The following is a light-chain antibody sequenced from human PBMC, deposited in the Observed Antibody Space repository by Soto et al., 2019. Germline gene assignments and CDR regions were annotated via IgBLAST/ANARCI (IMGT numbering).Light chain of an antibody. CDR2: EVS. Sequence: QSALTQPASVSGSPGQSITISCTGTSSDVGHYNYVSWYQQHPGKAPKLIIFEVSSRPSGVSNRFSGSKSGNTASLTISGLQAADEADYYCRSYTTTTSPWVFGGGTKLTVL. CDR3: RSYTTTTSPWV. CDR1: SSDVGHYNY. V-gene: IGLV2-14*01. J-gene: IGLJ3*02.